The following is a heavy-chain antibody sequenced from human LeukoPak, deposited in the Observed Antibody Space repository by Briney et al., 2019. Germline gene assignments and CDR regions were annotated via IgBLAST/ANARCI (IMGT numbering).Heavy chain of an antibody. Sequence: GGSLRLSCAASGFTFSSYGMHWVRQAPGKGLEWVAFIRYDGSDKYYADSVKGRFTISRDNSKNTLYLQMNSLRAEDTAVYYCARVPPSGWWYFDLWGRGTLVTVSS. CDR2: IRYDGSDK. CDR3: ARVPPSGWWYFDL. J-gene: IGHJ2*01. CDR1: GFTFSSYG. D-gene: IGHD6-19*01. V-gene: IGHV3-30*02.